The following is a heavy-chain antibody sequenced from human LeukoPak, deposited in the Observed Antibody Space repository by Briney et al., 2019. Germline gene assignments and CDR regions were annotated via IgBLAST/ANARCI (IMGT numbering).Heavy chain of an antibody. D-gene: IGHD6-6*01. Sequence: GGSLRLSCAVSGFTFSGFWMSWSRQAPGKGLEWVASISSDGSEGYYADVVKGRFTISRDNAKNSLYLQINSLRAEDTAVYYCARSSYSSSSSVWGQGTMVTISS. CDR2: ISSDGSEG. V-gene: IGHV3-7*03. CDR3: ARSSYSSSSSV. CDR1: GFTFSGFW. J-gene: IGHJ3*01.